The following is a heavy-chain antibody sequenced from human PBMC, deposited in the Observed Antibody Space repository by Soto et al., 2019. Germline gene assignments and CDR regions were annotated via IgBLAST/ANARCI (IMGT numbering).Heavy chain of an antibody. CDR3: ARADIVVVPAAIEGYYYYYYMDV. D-gene: IGHD2-2*02. CDR2: TYYRSKWYN. V-gene: IGHV6-1*01. CDR1: GDSVSSNSAA. J-gene: IGHJ6*03. Sequence: SQTLSLTCAISGDSVSSNSAAWNWIRQSPSGGLEWLGRTYYRSKWYNDYAVSVKSRITINPDTSKNQFSLQLNSVTPEDTAVYYCARADIVVVPAAIEGYYYYYYMDVWGKGTTVTVSS.